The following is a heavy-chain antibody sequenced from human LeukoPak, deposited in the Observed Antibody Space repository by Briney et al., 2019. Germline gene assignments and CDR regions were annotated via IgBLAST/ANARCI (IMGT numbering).Heavy chain of an antibody. Sequence: SETLSLTCAVYGGSFSGYYWSWIRQPPGKGLEWVGEINHSGSTNYNPPLKSRATISVDTSKNQFSLKLSSVAAADTAVYYCARGQGSSGSHEGPYCDYWGRGTLVSVS. CDR1: GGSFSGYY. J-gene: IGHJ4*02. D-gene: IGHD3-22*01. CDR3: ARGQGSSGSHEGPYCDY. V-gene: IGHV4-34*01. CDR2: INHSGST.